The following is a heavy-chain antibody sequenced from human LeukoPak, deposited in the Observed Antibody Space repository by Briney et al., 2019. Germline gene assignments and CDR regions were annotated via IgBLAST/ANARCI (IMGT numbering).Heavy chain of an antibody. Sequence: GGSLRLSCAGSGFIFSGYWMHWVRQAPGKGLMWVSRIKTDGTTTYYADSVKGRFTVSRDNAKNTLYLQMNSLRAEDTAVYYCAKVGPAGSGYIDCWGQGTLVTVSS. D-gene: IGHD2-15*01. V-gene: IGHV3-74*01. J-gene: IGHJ4*02. CDR3: AKVGPAGSGYIDC. CDR2: IKTDGTTT. CDR1: GFIFSGYW.